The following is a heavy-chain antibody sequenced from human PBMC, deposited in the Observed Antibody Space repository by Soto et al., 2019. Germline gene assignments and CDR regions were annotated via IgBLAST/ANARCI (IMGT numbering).Heavy chain of an antibody. V-gene: IGHV4-34*01. CDR1: GGSFSGYY. J-gene: IGHJ4*02. Sequence: SETLSLTCAVYGGSFSGYYWSWIRQPPGKGLEWIGEINHSGSTNYNPSLKSRVTISVDTSKNQFSLKLSSVTAADTAVYYCARDRRRQWLAPSEGYWGQGTLVTVSS. CDR2: INHSGST. D-gene: IGHD6-19*01. CDR3: ARDRRRQWLAPSEGY.